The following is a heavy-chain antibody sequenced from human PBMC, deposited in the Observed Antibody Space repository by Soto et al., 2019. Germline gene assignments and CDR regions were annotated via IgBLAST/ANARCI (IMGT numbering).Heavy chain of an antibody. Sequence: QVQLVQSGAEVKKPGASVKVSCKASGYTFTSYDINWVRQATGQGLEWMGWMNPNSGNTGYAQKFQGRVTMATNTSISTAYIELSRLRSVDTAVYYCPRTLYGDNVDYWGQGTLVTFS. V-gene: IGHV1-8*01. CDR1: GYTFTSYD. D-gene: IGHD4-17*01. CDR2: MNPNSGNT. CDR3: PRTLYGDNVDY. J-gene: IGHJ4*02.